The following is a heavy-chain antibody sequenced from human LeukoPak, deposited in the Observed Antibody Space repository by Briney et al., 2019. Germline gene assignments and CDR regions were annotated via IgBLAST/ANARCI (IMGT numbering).Heavy chain of an antibody. J-gene: IGHJ4*02. D-gene: IGHD5-24*01. CDR1: GYTFTGYYITGYY. CDR2: ISPNNGDT. Sequence: ASVKVSCKASGYTFTGYYITGYYMHWVRQAPGQGLEWMGCISPNNGDTNYAQKFQGRVTMTRDTSISTAYMELSRLRSDDTAVYYCARNPDGYNYWDFDYWGQGTLVTVSS. V-gene: IGHV1-2*02. CDR3: ARNPDGYNYWDFDY.